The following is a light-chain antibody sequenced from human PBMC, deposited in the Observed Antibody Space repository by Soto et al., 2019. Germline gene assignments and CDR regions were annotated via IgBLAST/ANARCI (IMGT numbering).Light chain of an antibody. J-gene: IGKJ1*01. Sequence: EIVMTQSPATLSVSPGERATLSCRASQSVNINLAWYQQKPGQAPRLLIHGASTRATSNPGRFSGSGSGAEFTLTISSLQSEDFALYYCQQYYDWPPTFGQGTKVDIK. CDR3: QQYYDWPPT. CDR2: GAS. V-gene: IGKV3-15*01. CDR1: QSVNIN.